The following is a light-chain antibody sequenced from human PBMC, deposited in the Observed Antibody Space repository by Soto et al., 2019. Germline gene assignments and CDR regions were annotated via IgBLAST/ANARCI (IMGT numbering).Light chain of an antibody. V-gene: IGLV1-44*01. J-gene: IGLJ1*01. CDR1: SSNIGSNT. Sequence: QSVLTQPHSSSGTPGKRVTISCSGSSSNIGSNTVNWYQQLPGTAPKLLIYSDEQRPSGVPDRFSGSKSGNSASLAISGLQSDDEADYYCAAWDDSRNALYVVGTGTKVTVL. CDR3: AAWDDSRNALYV. CDR2: SDE.